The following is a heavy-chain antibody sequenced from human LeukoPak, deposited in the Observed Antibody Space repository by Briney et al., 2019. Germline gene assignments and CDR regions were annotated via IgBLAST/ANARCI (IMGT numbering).Heavy chain of an antibody. V-gene: IGHV4-34*01. J-gene: IGHJ4*02. CDR1: GGSFSGYY. D-gene: IGHD3-3*01. Sequence: SETLSLTCAVYGGSFSGYYWSWIRQPPGKGLEWIGEINHGGSTNYNPSLKSRVTISVDTSKNQFSLKLSSVTAADTAVYYCARSGYDFWSGYRALGYWGQGTLVTVSS. CDR3: ARSGYDFWSGYRALGY. CDR2: INHGGST.